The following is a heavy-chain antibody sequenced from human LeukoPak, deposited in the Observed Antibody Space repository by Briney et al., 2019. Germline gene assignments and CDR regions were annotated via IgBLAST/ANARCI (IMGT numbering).Heavy chain of an antibody. CDR3: ARENAHLTALDYYYYMDV. V-gene: IGHV3-21*01. Sequence: GGSLRLSCAGSAFTFSSHTINWVRQAPGRGLEWVSCIGFSTTYIHYADSVKGRFTVTRDNAKGSVSLQMNSLRAEDTAVYYCARENAHLTALDYYYYMDVWGKGTTVTVSS. CDR2: IGFSTTYI. J-gene: IGHJ6*03. CDR1: AFTFSSHT. D-gene: IGHD2-21*02.